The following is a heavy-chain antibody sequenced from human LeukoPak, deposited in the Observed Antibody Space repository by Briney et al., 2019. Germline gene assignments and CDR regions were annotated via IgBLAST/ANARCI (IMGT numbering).Heavy chain of an antibody. Sequence: GGSLRLSCAASGVTFRSDSMSWVRQTPGKGLEWLSSISSSSSYIYYADSVKGRFTISRDNAKNSLYLQMNSLRAEDTVVYYCARDSGSEALQYWGQGTLVTVSS. V-gene: IGHV3-21*01. CDR3: ARDSGSEALQY. CDR2: ISSSSSYI. J-gene: IGHJ4*02. D-gene: IGHD6-25*01. CDR1: GVTFRSDS.